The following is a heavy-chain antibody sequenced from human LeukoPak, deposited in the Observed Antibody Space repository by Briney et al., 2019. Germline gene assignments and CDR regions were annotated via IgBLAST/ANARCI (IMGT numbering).Heavy chain of an antibody. CDR1: GFTFSSYG. Sequence: GRSLRLSCAASGFTFSSYGMHWVRQAPGKGLEWVAVISYDGSNKYYADSVKGRFTISRDNSKNTLYLQMNSLRAEDTAVYYCAXDPRALIVGATLVDYWGQGTLVTVSS. CDR2: ISYDGSNK. V-gene: IGHV3-30*03. J-gene: IGHJ4*02. CDR3: AXDPRALIVGATLVDY. D-gene: IGHD1-26*01.